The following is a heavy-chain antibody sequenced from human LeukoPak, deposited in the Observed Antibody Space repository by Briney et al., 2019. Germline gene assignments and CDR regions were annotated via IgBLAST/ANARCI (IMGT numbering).Heavy chain of an antibody. Sequence: GGSLRLSCAASGFTFRSYNMNWVRQAPGRGLEWVSSISSSSSYIYYADSVKGRFTISRDNAKNSLYLQMNSLRAEDTAVYYCAREYCSGGSCRSFDYWGQGTLVTVSS. CDR2: ISSSSSYI. CDR1: GFTFRSYN. J-gene: IGHJ4*02. V-gene: IGHV3-21*01. D-gene: IGHD2-15*01. CDR3: AREYCSGGSCRSFDY.